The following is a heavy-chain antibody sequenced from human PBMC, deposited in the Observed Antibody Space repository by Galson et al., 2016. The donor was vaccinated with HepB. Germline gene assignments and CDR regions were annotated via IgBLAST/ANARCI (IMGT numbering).Heavy chain of an antibody. V-gene: IGHV3-23*01. D-gene: IGHD3-3*01. CDR1: GFTFSTSA. Sequence: SLRLSCAASGFTFSTSAMSWVRQAPGQGLEWVSAISSTSHSTYYADSVKGRFTISRDNAKNTLFLLMDSLKIDDTAVYYCAKGWSGPDSWGQGTLVTVSS. J-gene: IGHJ4*02. CDR3: AKGWSGPDS. CDR2: ISSTSHST.